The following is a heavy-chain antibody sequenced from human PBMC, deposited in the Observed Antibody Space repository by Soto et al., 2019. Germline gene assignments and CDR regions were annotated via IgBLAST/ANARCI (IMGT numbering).Heavy chain of an antibody. D-gene: IGHD5-12*01. CDR2: IQTGGAT. J-gene: IGHJ4*02. V-gene: IGHV3-53*01. Sequence: ELQLVESGGGLFQAGGSTRLSCLVSGFTVGNFDMAWVRQAPGKGLEWASIIQTGGATYYSDSAQGRFTISRDNSKNTVYLQMNSLRVEDTGVYSCVRVLYDSGVVDFWGQGSLITVS. CDR1: GFTVGNFD. CDR3: VRVLYDSGVVDF.